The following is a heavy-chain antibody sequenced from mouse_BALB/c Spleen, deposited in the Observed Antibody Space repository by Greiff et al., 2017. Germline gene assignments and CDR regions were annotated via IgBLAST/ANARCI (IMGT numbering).Heavy chain of an antibody. CDR3: AKGLYYDSLGY. CDR1: GYTFTSYV. J-gene: IGHJ2*01. V-gene: IGHV1-14*01. D-gene: IGHD2-4*01. CDR2: INPYNDGT. Sequence: EVQVVESGPELVKPGASVKMSCKASGYTFTSYVMHWVKQKPGQGLEWIGYINPYNDGTKYNEKFKGKATLTSDKSSSTAYMELSSLTSEDSAVYYCAKGLYYDSLGYWGQGTTLTVSS.